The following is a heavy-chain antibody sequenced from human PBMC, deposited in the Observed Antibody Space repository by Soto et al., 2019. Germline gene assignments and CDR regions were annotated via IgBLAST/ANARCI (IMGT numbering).Heavy chain of an antibody. J-gene: IGHJ4*02. Sequence: QVQLVQSGAEVKKPGASVKVSCKVSGYTLNELSMHLVRQAPGKGLEWMGGFGPEDTEPIYAQKFQGRVTMTEDTSTDTAYMELNSLRSEDTAVYYCATGPSYDCLDYWGQGTLVTVSS. V-gene: IGHV1-24*01. CDR3: ATGPSYDCLDY. CDR1: GYTLNELS. D-gene: IGHD5-12*01. CDR2: FGPEDTEP.